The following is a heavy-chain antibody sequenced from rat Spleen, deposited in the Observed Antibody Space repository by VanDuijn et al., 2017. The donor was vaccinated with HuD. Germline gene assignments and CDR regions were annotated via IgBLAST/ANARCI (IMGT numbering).Heavy chain of an antibody. J-gene: IGHJ2*01. CDR1: GFTFSSFP. CDR2: ISTRGGST. CDR3: ATRHDYFDY. Sequence: EVQLVESGGGLVHPGRSMKLSCVASGFTFSSFPMAWVRQAPTKGLEWVATISTRGGSTYYRDSVKGRFTISRDNAKNTLYLQMDSLRSEDTATYYCATRHDYFDYWGPGVMVTVSS. V-gene: IGHV5-46*01.